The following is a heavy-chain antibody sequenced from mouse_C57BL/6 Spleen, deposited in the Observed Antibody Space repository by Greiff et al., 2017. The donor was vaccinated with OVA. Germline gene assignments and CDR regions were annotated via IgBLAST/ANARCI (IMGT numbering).Heavy chain of an antibody. Sequence: QVTLKESGPGILQSSQTLSLTCSFSGFSLSTSGMGVSWSRQPSGKGLEWLAHIYWDDDKRYNPSLKSRLTISTDTSRNQVFLKITSVDTADTATYYCARRASYYGNYGGAMDYWGQGTSVTVSS. CDR3: ARRASYYGNYGGAMDY. D-gene: IGHD2-1*01. V-gene: IGHV8-12*01. J-gene: IGHJ4*01. CDR1: GFSLSTSGMG. CDR2: IYWDDDK.